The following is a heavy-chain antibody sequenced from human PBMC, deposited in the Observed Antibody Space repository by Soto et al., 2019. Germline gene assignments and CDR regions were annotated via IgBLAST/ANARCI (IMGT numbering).Heavy chain of an antibody. CDR1: GFTFSNAW. Sequence: GGSLRLSCAASGFTFSNAWMSWVRQAPGKGLEWVGRIKSKTDGGTTDYAAPVKGRFTISRDDSKNTLYLQMNSLKTEETAVYYFTTGHFVFWSGSYFDYWGQGTLVTVSS. CDR2: IKSKTDGGTT. D-gene: IGHD3-3*01. CDR3: TTGHFVFWSGSYFDY. J-gene: IGHJ4*02. V-gene: IGHV3-15*01.